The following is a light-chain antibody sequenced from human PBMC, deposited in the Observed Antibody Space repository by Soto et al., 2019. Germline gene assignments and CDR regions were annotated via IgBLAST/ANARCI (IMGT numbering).Light chain of an antibody. CDR1: QSVTNF. CDR2: NAS. Sequence: ESVLTSSPGTLSLSPGERATLSCRASQSVTNFLAWYQQKPGQSPGLLIYNASHRATGIPARFSGSGSGTDFTLTISSLEPEDFAVYYCQQRYRWPETFGQGTKVDIK. J-gene: IGKJ1*01. V-gene: IGKV3-11*01. CDR3: QQRYRWPET.